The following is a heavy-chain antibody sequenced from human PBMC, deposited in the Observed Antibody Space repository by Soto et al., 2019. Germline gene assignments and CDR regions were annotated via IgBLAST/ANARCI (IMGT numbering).Heavy chain of an antibody. Sequence: GGSLRLSCAASGFTFSSYGMHWVRQAPGKGLEWVAVIWYDGSNKYYADSVKGRFTISRDNSKNTLYLQMNSLRAEDTAVYYCARDLVSRYYGMDVWGQGTTVTVSS. CDR3: ARDLVSRYYGMDV. CDR1: GFTFSSYG. V-gene: IGHV3-33*01. CDR2: IWYDGSNK. J-gene: IGHJ6*02. D-gene: IGHD2-8*01.